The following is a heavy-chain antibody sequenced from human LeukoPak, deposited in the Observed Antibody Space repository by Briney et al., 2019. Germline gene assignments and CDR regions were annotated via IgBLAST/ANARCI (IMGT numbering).Heavy chain of an antibody. J-gene: IGHJ5*02. D-gene: IGHD3-10*01. CDR3: AREGILWFGEPSNWFDP. CDR2: IYTSGST. CDR1: GGSISSYY. V-gene: IGHV4-4*07. Sequence: SETLSLTCTVSGGSISSYYWSWIRQPPGKGLEWIGRIYTSGSTNYNPSLKSRVTMSVDTSKNQFSLKLSSVTAADTAVYYCAREGILWFGEPSNWFDPWGQGTLVTVSS.